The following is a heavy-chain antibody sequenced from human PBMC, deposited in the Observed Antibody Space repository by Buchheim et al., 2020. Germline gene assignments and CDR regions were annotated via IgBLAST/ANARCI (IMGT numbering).Heavy chain of an antibody. D-gene: IGHD6-19*01. J-gene: IGHJ6*02. CDR3: ARDLNRAVAGFNYYGMDV. CDR2: INPSGGST. CDR1: GHTFTSYY. Sequence: QVQLVQSGAEVKKPGASVKVSCKASGHTFTSYYMHWVRQAPGQGLEWMGIINPSGGSTSYAQKFQGRVTMTRDTSTSTVYMELSSLRSEDTAVYYCARDLNRAVAGFNYYGMDVWGQGTT. V-gene: IGHV1-46*01.